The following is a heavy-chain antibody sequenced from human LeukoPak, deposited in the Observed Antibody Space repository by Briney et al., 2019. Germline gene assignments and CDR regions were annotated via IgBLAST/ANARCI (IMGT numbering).Heavy chain of an antibody. Sequence: AGGPLRLSCAASGFTFSSYAMHWVRQAPGKGLEWVAVISYDGSNKYYADSVKGRFTISRDNSKNTLYPQMNSLRAEDTAVYYCARSPGPFDYWGQGTLVTVSS. CDR1: GFTFSSYA. CDR2: ISYDGSNK. J-gene: IGHJ4*02. D-gene: IGHD7-27*01. V-gene: IGHV3-30-3*01. CDR3: ARSPGPFDY.